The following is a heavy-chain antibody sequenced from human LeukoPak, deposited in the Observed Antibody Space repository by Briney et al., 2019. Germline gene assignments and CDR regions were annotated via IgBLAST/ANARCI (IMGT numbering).Heavy chain of an antibody. CDR2: ISSSGSNI. Sequence: GGSLRLSCAASGFTFSSYEMNWVRQAPGKGLEWVSYISSSGSNIYYADSVKGRFTISRDNAKNSLYLQMNSLRAEDTAVYYCARDGGPALIYYYSYGMDVWGQGTTVTV. J-gene: IGHJ6*02. CDR1: GFTFSSYE. V-gene: IGHV3-48*03. CDR3: ARDGGPALIYYYSYGMDV. D-gene: IGHD2-2*01.